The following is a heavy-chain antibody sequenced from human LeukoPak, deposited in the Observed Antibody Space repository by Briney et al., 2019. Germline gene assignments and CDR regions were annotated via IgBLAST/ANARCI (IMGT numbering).Heavy chain of an antibody. CDR1: GGSFSGYY. D-gene: IGHD3-9*01. V-gene: IGHV4-34*01. J-gene: IGHJ3*02. Sequence: SETLSLTCAVYGGSFSGYYWSWIRQPPGKGLERIGEINHSGSTNYNPSLKSRVTISVDTSKNQFSLKLSSVTAADTAVYYCARGLVLRYFDWLSPDAFDIWGQGTMVTVSS. CDR3: ARGLVLRYFDWLSPDAFDI. CDR2: INHSGST.